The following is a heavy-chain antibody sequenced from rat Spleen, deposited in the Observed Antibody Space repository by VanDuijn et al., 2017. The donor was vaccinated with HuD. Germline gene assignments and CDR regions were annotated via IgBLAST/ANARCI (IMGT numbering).Heavy chain of an antibody. J-gene: IGHJ2*01. CDR1: GFTFSNAA. V-gene: IGHV10-5*01. CDR2: IRTKPNNYAT. D-gene: IGHD1-10*01. Sequence: VQVVESGGGLVQPKESLKISCVVSGFTFSNAAMYWVRQAPGKGLEWVARIRTKPNNYATYYADSVKGRFTISRDDSKSMVYLQMDNLKTEDTAMYYCTAPTTTGDYWGQGVMVTVSS. CDR3: TAPTTTGDY.